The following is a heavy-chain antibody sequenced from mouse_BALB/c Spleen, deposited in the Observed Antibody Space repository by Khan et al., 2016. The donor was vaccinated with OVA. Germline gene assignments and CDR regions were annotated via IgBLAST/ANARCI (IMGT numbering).Heavy chain of an antibody. J-gene: IGHJ2*01. CDR3: ARWVTITTVVATDVDY. V-gene: IGHV3-2*02. Sequence: EVQLVESGPGLVKPSQSLSLTCTVSGYSITSDYAWNWIRQFPGNKLEWMGYISYSGRTSYNPSLKSRISITRDTSKNQFFLQLNSVTTEDTATYYLARWVTITTVVATDVDYWGQGTTLTVCS. D-gene: IGHD1-1*01. CDR2: ISYSGRT. CDR1: GYSITSDYA.